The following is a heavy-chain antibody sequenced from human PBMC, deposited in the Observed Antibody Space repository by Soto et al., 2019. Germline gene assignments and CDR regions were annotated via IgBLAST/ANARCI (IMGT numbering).Heavy chain of an antibody. CDR2: ISGSGGST. J-gene: IGHJ4*02. V-gene: IGHV3-23*01. D-gene: IGHD1-26*01. CDR3: AKAPSGSYWFRAKLRQYYFDY. Sequence: PGGSLRLSCAASGFTFSSYAMSWVRQAPGKGLEWVSAISGSGGSTYYADSVKGRFTISRDNSKNTLYLQMNSLRAEDTAVYYCAKAPSGSYWFRAKLRQYYFDYWGQGTLVTVSS. CDR1: GFTFSSYA.